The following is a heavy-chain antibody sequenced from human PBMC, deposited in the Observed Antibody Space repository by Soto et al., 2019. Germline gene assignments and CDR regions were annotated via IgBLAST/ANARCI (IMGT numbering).Heavy chain of an antibody. V-gene: IGHV1-8*01. D-gene: IGHD1-1*01. CDR3: VRMASSGTLNWFDP. Sequence: QGLEWMGWMNPNSGNPGYALKFQGRVSMTRNNSIYTVYLELSSLASGDTAVYYCVRMASSGTLNWFDPWGQGTLVTGSS. CDR2: MNPNSGNP. J-gene: IGHJ5*02.